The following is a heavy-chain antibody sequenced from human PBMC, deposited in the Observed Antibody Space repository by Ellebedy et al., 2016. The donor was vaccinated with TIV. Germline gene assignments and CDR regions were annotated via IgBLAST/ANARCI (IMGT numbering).Heavy chain of an antibody. CDR1: GYSISSSYY. J-gene: IGHJ4*02. D-gene: IGHD2-15*01. CDR3: ARGGGSFSDY. CDR2: IHYSGTT. Sequence: GSLRLSCTVSGYSISSSYYWVWFRQSPGKGLEWIGSIHYSGTTYYNPSPKSRLTISVDTSRNQFSLKLNSVTAADTAVYYCARGGGSFSDYWGQGTLVTVSS. V-gene: IGHV4-38-2*02.